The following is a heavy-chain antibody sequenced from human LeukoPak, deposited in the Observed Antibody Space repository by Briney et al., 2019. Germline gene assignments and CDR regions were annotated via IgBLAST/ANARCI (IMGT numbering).Heavy chain of an antibody. J-gene: IGHJ4*02. D-gene: IGHD3-10*01. Sequence: GGSLRLSCAASGFTLGSYGMQWARQAPGKGLEWVAFISYDGSNESFGDSVKGRFTISRDNAKNSLYLQMNSLRAEDTAVYYCAKHSGSGYGSDYFDYWGQGTLVSVSS. CDR2: ISYDGSNE. CDR1: GFTLGSYG. CDR3: AKHSGSGYGSDYFDY. V-gene: IGHV3-30*02.